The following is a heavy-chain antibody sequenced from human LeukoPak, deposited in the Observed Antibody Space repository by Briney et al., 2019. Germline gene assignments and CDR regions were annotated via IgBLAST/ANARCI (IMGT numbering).Heavy chain of an antibody. Sequence: GGSLRLSCGASGLTFSSYEMNWVRQAPGKGLEWVSSIATSSDYIYYAGSLKGRFTISRDNAKNSLYLHMNSLRPDDTAVYYCARGRSITILRGVAISDGFDIWGQGTKVTVS. CDR2: IATSSDYI. J-gene: IGHJ3*02. V-gene: IGHV3-21*06. CDR1: GLTFSSYE. D-gene: IGHD3-10*01. CDR3: ARGRSITILRGVAISDGFDI.